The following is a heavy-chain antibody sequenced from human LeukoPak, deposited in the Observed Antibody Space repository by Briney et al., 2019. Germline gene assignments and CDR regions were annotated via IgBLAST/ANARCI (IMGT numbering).Heavy chain of an antibody. CDR2: IIPSLGIA. CDR1: GGTFSSYA. D-gene: IGHD6-13*01. Sequence: ASVKVSCKASGGTFSSYAIRWVRQAPGQGLEWMGRIIPSLGIANYAQKFQGRVTMTRDTSTSTVYMELGSLRSEDTAVYYCAREIVAAGSLDYWGQGTLVTVSS. J-gene: IGHJ4*02. V-gene: IGHV1-69*10. CDR3: AREIVAAGSLDY.